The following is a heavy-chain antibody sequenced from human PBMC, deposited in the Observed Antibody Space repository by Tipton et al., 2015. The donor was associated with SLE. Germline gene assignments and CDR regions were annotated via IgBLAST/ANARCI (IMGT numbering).Heavy chain of an antibody. D-gene: IGHD6-13*01. CDR1: GFTFSSYW. Sequence: SLRLSCAASGFTFSSYWMSWVRQAPGKGLEWVANIKQDGSEKYYVDSVKGRFTISRDNAKNSLYLQMNSLRAEATAVYYCASEVGSSWPFDYWGQGTLVTVSS. V-gene: IGHV3-7*01. CDR3: ASEVGSSWPFDY. J-gene: IGHJ4*02. CDR2: IKQDGSEK.